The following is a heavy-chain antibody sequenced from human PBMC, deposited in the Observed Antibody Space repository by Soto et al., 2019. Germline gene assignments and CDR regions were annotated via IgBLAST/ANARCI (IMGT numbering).Heavy chain of an antibody. V-gene: IGHV3-11*03. CDR1: GFTFSDHY. D-gene: IGHD4-17*01. Sequence: GGSLRLSCAASGFTFSDHYMTWIRQAPGKGLEWVSYISSGSTYTYSADSVKGRFTISRDNAKNSLYLQMNSLRAEDTAVYYCAKIMLTVTNAAFDIWGQGTMVTVSS. J-gene: IGHJ3*02. CDR2: ISSGSTYT. CDR3: AKIMLTVTNAAFDI.